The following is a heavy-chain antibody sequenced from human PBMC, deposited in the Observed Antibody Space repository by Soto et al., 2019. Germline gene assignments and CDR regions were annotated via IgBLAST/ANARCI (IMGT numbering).Heavy chain of an antibody. CDR2: ISSSSSYI. V-gene: IGHV3-21*01. CDR1: GFTFSSYS. Sequence: EVQLVESGGGLVKPGGSLRLSCAASGFTFSSYSMNWVRQAPGKGLEWVSSISSSSSYIYYADSVKGRFTISRDNAKNSLYLQMNSLRAEDTAVYYCARGRRPNEPYGMDVCGQGTTVTVSS. J-gene: IGHJ6*02. CDR3: ARGRRPNEPYGMDV.